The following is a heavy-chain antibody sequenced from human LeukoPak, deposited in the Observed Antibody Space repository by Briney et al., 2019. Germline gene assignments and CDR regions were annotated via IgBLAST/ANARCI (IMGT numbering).Heavy chain of an antibody. D-gene: IGHD5-18*01. CDR3: ARVDTVMAYYFDP. V-gene: IGHV3-53*04. Sequence: GGSLRLSCAASGFTVSTNCMTWVRQAPGKGLEWVSTIYSGGTTYYADSVMGRFTISRHNSRNTLYLQMNSLRAEDTAVYYCARVDTVMAYYFDPWGQGTLVTVSS. J-gene: IGHJ5*02. CDR1: GFTVSTNC. CDR2: IYSGGTT.